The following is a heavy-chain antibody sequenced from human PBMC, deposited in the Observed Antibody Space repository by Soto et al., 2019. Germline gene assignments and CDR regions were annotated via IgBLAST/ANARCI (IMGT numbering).Heavy chain of an antibody. CDR3: ARDGRGPYDSSGYLSYYYYYGMDV. D-gene: IGHD3-22*01. V-gene: IGHV1-69*13. CDR2: IIPIFGTA. J-gene: IGHJ6*02. Sequence: GASVKVSCKASGGTFSSYAISWVRQAPGQGLEWMGGIIPIFGTANYAQKFQGRVTITADESTSTAYMELSSLRSEDTAVYYCARDGRGPYDSSGYLSYYYYYGMDVWGQGTTVTVSS. CDR1: GGTFSSYA.